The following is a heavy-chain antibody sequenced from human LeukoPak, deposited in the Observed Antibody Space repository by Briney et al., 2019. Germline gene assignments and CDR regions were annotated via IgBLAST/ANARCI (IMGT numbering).Heavy chain of an antibody. CDR3: ARGGGGSGWYGNFYY. J-gene: IGHJ4*02. Sequence: SQTLSLTCAISGDSVSSNSAAWNWIRQSPSRGLEWLGRTYYRSKWYNDYVVSVKSRITIKADTSKNQFSLQLNSVSPEDKAVYYCARGGGGSGWYGNFYYWGQGTLVTVSS. CDR1: GDSVSSNSAA. V-gene: IGHV6-1*01. CDR2: TYYRSKWYN. D-gene: IGHD6-19*01.